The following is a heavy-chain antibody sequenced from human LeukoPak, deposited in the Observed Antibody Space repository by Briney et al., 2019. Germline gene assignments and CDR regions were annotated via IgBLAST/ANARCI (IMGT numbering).Heavy chain of an antibody. D-gene: IGHD3-16*01. Sequence: GGSRRLSCAASGFTVSSNYMSWVRQAPGKGLEWVSVIYSGGSTYYADSVKGRFTISRDNSKNTLYLQMNSLRAEDTAVYYCARVRGEGYFDYWGQGTLVTVSS. CDR2: IYSGGST. CDR3: ARVRGEGYFDY. CDR1: GFTVSSNY. J-gene: IGHJ4*02. V-gene: IGHV3-53*01.